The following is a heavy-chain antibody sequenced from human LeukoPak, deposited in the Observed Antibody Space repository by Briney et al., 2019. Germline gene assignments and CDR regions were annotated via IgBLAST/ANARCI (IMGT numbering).Heavy chain of an antibody. CDR3: ARVWTYYYDSKGRNWFDP. CDR2: ISSSSSYI. Sequence: GGSLRLSCAASGFTFSSYSMNWVRQAPGKGLEWVSSISSSSSYIYYADSVKGRFTISRDNAKNSLYLQMNSLRAEDTAVYYCARVWTYYYDSKGRNWFDPWGQGTLVTVSS. V-gene: IGHV3-21*01. J-gene: IGHJ5*02. D-gene: IGHD3-22*01. CDR1: GFTFSSYS.